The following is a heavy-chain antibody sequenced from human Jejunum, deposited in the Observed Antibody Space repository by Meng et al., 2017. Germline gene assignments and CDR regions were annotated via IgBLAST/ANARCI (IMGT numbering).Heavy chain of an antibody. V-gene: IGHV4-61*08. Sequence: QVQLLEARPGLVRPSETLSLICSVSGCSVSSAGYQWSWIRQPPGKGLEWIGYATTNYNPSLKSRVTISVDTSNNQFSLRLASVTAADTAVYYCARDHMGSLDYWGQGILVTVSS. D-gene: IGHD1-26*01. CDR3: ARDHMGSLDY. CDR1: GCSVSSAGYQ. CDR2: ATT. J-gene: IGHJ4*02.